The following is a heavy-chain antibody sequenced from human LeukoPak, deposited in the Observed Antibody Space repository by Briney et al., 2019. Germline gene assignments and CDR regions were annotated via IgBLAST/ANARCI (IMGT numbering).Heavy chain of an antibody. Sequence: GESLKTSFRGSRXNFATYWIGWVRKIAGKGVEWMGFIYHGDSDCRYSPSFQGQVTMSVDKSISTAYLQWSSLKASDTAMYYCARRQGCSNTACPPDSWGQGTLVTVSS. D-gene: IGHD2-2*01. V-gene: IGHV5-51*01. CDR2: IYHGDSDC. CDR1: RXNFATYW. J-gene: IGHJ4*02. CDR3: ARRQGCSNTACPPDS.